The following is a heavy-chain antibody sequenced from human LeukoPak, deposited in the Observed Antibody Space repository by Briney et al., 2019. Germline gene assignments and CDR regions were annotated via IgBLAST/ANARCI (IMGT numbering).Heavy chain of an antibody. V-gene: IGHV1-69*13. CDR1: GGTFISYA. D-gene: IGHD1/OR15-1a*01. J-gene: IGHJ6*02. Sequence: SVKVSCKASGGTFISYAISWVRQAPGQGLEWMGGIIPIFGTANYAQKFQGRVTITADESTSTAYMELSSLRSEDTAVYYCARPYNWNKKDYYGMDVWGQGTTVTVSS. CDR2: IIPIFGTA. CDR3: ARPYNWNKKDYYGMDV.